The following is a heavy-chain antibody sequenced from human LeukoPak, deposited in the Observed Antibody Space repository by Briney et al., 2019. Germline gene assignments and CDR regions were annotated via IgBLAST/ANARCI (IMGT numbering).Heavy chain of an antibody. CDR1: GYTFTGYY. D-gene: IGHD1-26*01. Sequence: ASVKVSCKASGYTFTGYYMHWVRQAPGEALEWTGRINPNNGATNYAQKLQGRVTITGDTSISTAYMELSSLRSDDTAVYYCTRESGTYHGNDYWGQGTLVTVSS. CDR2: INPNNGAT. J-gene: IGHJ4*02. V-gene: IGHV1-2*06. CDR3: TRESGTYHGNDY.